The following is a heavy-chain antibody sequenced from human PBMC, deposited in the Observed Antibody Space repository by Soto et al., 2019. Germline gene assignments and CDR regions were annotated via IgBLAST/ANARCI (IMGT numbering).Heavy chain of an antibody. D-gene: IGHD6-19*01. CDR1: GFSFSNYT. J-gene: IGHJ6*02. CDR3: ARDLKVAGTNSYYYYGMDV. Sequence: EVQLVESGGGLVKPGGSLRLSCAASGFSFSNYTLNWVRQAPGKGLEWVSSISRCSGNIYYADSVKGRFTISRDNAKNSLYLQMYSLRAEDTAVYYCARDLKVAGTNSYYYYGMDVWGHGTTVTVSS. V-gene: IGHV3-21*01. CDR2: ISRCSGNI.